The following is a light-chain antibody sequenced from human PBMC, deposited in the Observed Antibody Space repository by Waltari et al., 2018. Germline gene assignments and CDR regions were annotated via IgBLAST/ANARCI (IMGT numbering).Light chain of an antibody. CDR2: GAS. CDR1: QRLTKNY. V-gene: IGKV3-20*01. CDR3: QQYGSSILYT. Sequence: VLTQSPGTLSLSPGERATVSCRASQRLTKNYLAWYQQKPGQAPRLLIYGASSRAAGIPDRFSGSGSGTDFILTISRLEPEDSAMYYCQQYGSSILYTFGQGTKLEIK. J-gene: IGKJ2*01.